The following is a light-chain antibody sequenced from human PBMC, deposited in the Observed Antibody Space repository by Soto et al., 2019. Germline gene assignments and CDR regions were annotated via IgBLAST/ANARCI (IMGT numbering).Light chain of an antibody. CDR1: QVVTNKL. CDR2: GAS. CDR3: QQRSNWPPWT. Sequence: EIVLKHSQDALSLSPGERATLCYTASQVVTNKLLGGAQQRPGEAPGPLIYGASSRATAIPDKCSGSGSGTDFTLTISSLEPEDFAVYYCQQRSNWPPWTCGQGTTVDI. V-gene: IGKV3D-20*02. J-gene: IGKJ1*01.